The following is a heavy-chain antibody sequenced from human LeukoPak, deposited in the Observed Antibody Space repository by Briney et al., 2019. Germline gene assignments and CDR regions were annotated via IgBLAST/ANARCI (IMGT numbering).Heavy chain of an antibody. J-gene: IGHJ5*02. Sequence: SETLSLTCSVSGGSISSYYWSWIRQPPGKGLEWIGSIYHSGSTYYNPSLKSRVTISVDTSKNQFSLKLSSVTAADTAVYYCARLLWFGELLSFDPWGQGTLVTVSS. CDR3: ARLLWFGELLSFDP. D-gene: IGHD3-10*01. CDR2: IYHSGST. CDR1: GGSISSYY. V-gene: IGHV4-59*08.